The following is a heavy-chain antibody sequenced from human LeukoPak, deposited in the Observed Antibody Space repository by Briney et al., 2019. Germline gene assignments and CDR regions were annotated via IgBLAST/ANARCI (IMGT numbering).Heavy chain of an antibody. V-gene: IGHV3-30*18. Sequence: PGRSLRLSGAASGFTFSSYGMHWVRQAPGKGLEWVAVISYDGSNKYYADSVKGRFTISRDNSKNTLYLQMNSLRAEDTAVYYCAKDRREYSYGSFDYWGQGTLVTVSS. CDR2: ISYDGSNK. J-gene: IGHJ4*02. D-gene: IGHD5-18*01. CDR3: AKDRREYSYGSFDY. CDR1: GFTFSSYG.